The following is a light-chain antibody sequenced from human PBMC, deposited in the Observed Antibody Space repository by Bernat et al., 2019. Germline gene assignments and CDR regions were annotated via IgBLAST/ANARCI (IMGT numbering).Light chain of an antibody. CDR1: QSVTSN. CDR2: GAF. CDR3: PQYYSWPVT. V-gene: IGKV3-15*01. J-gene: IGKJ4*01. Sequence: EIVMTQSPATLSVSPGERVTLSCWASQSVTSNLAWYQQKPGQAPRLLIHGAFTRATGIPGRFSGSGSETEFTLTISSLQSEDFAVYYCPQYYSWPVTFGGGTKVEIK.